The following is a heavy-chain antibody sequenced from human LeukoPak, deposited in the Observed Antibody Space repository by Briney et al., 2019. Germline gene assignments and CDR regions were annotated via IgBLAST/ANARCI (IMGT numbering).Heavy chain of an antibody. CDR3: AVAPGDY. J-gene: IGHJ4*02. D-gene: IGHD2-21*01. V-gene: IGHV1-8*01. Sequence: ASVKVSCKASGDTFTSYDINWVRQATGQGLEWMGWMNPNSDYTFYAQKFQGRVTLTRDTSISTVYMELTTLTSDDTALYYCAVAPGDYWGQGTLVSVSA. CDR1: GDTFTSYD. CDR2: MNPNSDYT.